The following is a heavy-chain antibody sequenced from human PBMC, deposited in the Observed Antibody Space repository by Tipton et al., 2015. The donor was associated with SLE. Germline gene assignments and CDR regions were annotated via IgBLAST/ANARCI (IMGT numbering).Heavy chain of an antibody. V-gene: IGHV1-2*02. CDR2: INPNSGGT. Sequence: QVQLVQSGAEVKKPGASVKVSCKASGYTFTGHYIHWVRQAPGQGLEWMGWINPNSGGTNYAQKFQGRVTMTRDTSISTAYMDLSRLRSDDTAVYYCARGREYASSNEIFYHYYYMDVWAKGTTVTVSS. D-gene: IGHD6-6*01. CDR3: ARGREYASSNEIFYHYYYMDV. J-gene: IGHJ6*03. CDR1: GYTFTGHY.